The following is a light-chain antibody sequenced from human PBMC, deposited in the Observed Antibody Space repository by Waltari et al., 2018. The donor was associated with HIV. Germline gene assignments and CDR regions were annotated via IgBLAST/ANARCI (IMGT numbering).Light chain of an antibody. J-gene: IGKJ5*01. V-gene: IGKV3-15*01. Sequence: DIVMTQSPATLSVSPGERATLSCRASQSVTNNLAWYQQKPGRAPRLLIFSASARASGVPARFSASGSGTEFTITISSLQPEDSAVYYCQQYNARPPLTFGQGTRVEIK. CDR2: SAS. CDR1: QSVTNN. CDR3: QQYNARPPLT.